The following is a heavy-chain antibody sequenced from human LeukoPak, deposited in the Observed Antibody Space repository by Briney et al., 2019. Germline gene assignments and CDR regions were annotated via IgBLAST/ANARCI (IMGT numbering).Heavy chain of an antibody. CDR2: INSDGSST. CDR3: ARRESSIAHFDY. J-gene: IGHJ4*02. D-gene: IGHD6-6*01. Sequence: GGSLRLSCAASGFTFSSYWMHWVHQAPGKGLVWVSRINSDGSSTSYADSVKGRFTISRDNAKNTLYLQMNSLRAEDTAVYYCARRESSIAHFDYWGQGTLVTVSS. V-gene: IGHV3-74*01. CDR1: GFTFSSYW.